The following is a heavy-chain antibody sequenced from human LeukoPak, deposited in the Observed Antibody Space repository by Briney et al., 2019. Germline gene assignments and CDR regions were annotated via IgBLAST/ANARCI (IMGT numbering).Heavy chain of an antibody. J-gene: IGHJ4*02. CDR2: IIPIFGTA. CDR3: ARGVRNSGSYYVDY. CDR1: GGTFISYA. Sequence: GASVKVSCKASGGTFISYAFTWVRQAPGQGREWMGGIIPIFGTANYAQKFQGRVTITADESTSTAYMELSSLRSDDTAVYYCARGVRNSGSYYVDYWGQGTLVTVSS. V-gene: IGHV1-69*13. D-gene: IGHD1-26*01.